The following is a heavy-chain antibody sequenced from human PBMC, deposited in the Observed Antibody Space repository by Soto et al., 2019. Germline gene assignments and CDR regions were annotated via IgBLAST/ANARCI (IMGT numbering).Heavy chain of an antibody. CDR3: ARDSPSSSGLDYYYGMDV. CDR2: IYYSGST. Sequence: SETLSLTCTVSGGSISSGGYYWSWIRQHPGKGLEWIGYIYYSGSTYYNPSLKSRVTISVDTSKNQFSLKLSSVTAADTAVYYCARDSPSSSGLDYYYGMDVWGQGTTVTVSS. CDR1: GGSISSGGYY. V-gene: IGHV4-31*03. D-gene: IGHD6-13*01. J-gene: IGHJ6*02.